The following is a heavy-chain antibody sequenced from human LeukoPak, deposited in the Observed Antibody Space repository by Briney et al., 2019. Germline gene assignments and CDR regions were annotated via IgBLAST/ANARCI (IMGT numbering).Heavy chain of an antibody. V-gene: IGHV3-7*01. Sequence: GGSLRLSCAASGFTFSSYWMTWIRQAPGKGLEWVANIKQDGSEKYYVDSVKGRFTIPRDNAKNSLYLQMNSLRAEDTAVYYCARDTGGGYSCYDCWGQGTLVTVSS. J-gene: IGHJ4*02. CDR2: IKQDGSEK. CDR3: ARDTGGGYSCYDC. D-gene: IGHD5-18*01. CDR1: GFTFSSYW.